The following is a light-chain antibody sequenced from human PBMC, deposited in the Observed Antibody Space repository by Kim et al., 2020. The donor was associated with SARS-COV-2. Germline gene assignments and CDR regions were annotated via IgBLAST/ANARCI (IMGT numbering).Light chain of an antibody. Sequence: SSELTQDPAVSVALGQTVRITCQRDSLRSYYASWYQQKPGQAPVLVIYGKNNRPSGIPDRFSGSSSGNTASLTITGAQAEDEADYYCNSRDSSANRRVFGGGTQLTVL. V-gene: IGLV3-19*01. CDR1: SLRSYY. CDR2: GKN. CDR3: NSRDSSANRRV. J-gene: IGLJ3*02.